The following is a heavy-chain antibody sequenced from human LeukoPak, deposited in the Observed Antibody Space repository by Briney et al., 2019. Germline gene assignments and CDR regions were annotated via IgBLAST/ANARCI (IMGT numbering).Heavy chain of an antibody. V-gene: IGHV3-7*01. J-gene: IGHJ1*01. Sequence: GGSLRLSCAASGFTFSSYWMSWVRQAPGKGLEWVANIKQDGSEKYYVDSVKGRFTISRDNAKNSLYLQMNSLRAEDTAVYYCARDYSYCSGGSCSTPAYFQHWGQGTLVTASS. CDR1: GFTFSSYW. D-gene: IGHD2-15*01. CDR2: IKQDGSEK. CDR3: ARDYSYCSGGSCSTPAYFQH.